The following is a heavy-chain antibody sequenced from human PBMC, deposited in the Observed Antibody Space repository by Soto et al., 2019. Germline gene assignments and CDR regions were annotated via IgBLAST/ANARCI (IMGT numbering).Heavy chain of an antibody. Sequence: GGSLRLSCAASGFTFSSYGMHWVRQAPGKGLEWVAIISYDGSNTYYADSVKGRFTISRDNSKNTLYLQMNSLRAEDTSVYYCVKDGDYYDSSGDYYEGYFDSWGQGTLVTVSS. D-gene: IGHD3-22*01. V-gene: IGHV3-30*18. CDR1: GFTFSSYG. CDR2: ISYDGSNT. J-gene: IGHJ4*02. CDR3: VKDGDYYDSSGDYYEGYFDS.